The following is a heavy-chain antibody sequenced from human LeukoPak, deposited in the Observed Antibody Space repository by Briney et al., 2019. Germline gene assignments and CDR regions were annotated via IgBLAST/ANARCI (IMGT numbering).Heavy chain of an antibody. V-gene: IGHV3-9*01. CDR1: GFTFDDYA. CDR3: AREVLLLVEPAANTVDY. J-gene: IGHJ4*02. D-gene: IGHD2-2*01. Sequence: PGTSLRLSCAVSGFTFDDYAMFWVRQAPGKGLEWVSGISWNSGSIAYADSVKGRFTVSRDNGKNSLFLQMNNLRLEDTAVYFCAREVLLLVEPAANTVDYWGQGTRVTVSS. CDR2: ISWNSGSI.